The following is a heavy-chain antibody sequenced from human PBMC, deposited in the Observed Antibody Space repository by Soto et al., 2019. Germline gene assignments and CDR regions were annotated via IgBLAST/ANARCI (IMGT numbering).Heavy chain of an antibody. CDR1: GFTFSSYA. CDR2: ISYDGSNK. V-gene: IGHV3-30-3*01. J-gene: IGHJ4*02. Sequence: GGSLRLSCADSGFTFSSYAIHWVRQAPGKGLEWVALISYDGSNKYYADSVKGRFTISRDNSKNTLYLQMNSLRAEDTAVYYCARHKRDLRFLEWSYYFDPWGQGTLVTVSS. CDR3: ARHKRDLRFLEWSYYFDP. D-gene: IGHD3-3*01.